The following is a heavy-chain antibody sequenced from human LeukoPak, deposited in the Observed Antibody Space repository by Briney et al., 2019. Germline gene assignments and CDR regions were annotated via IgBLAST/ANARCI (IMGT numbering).Heavy chain of an antibody. CDR1: GGSISGYY. CDR3: ARTTAFDAFDI. Sequence: PSETLSLTCTVSGGSISGYYWTWIRQPPEKGLEWIGYIYYSGSTNYNPSLKSRVTISVDTSKNQFSLRLSSVTAADTAVYYCARTTAFDAFDIWGQGTMVTVSS. V-gene: IGHV4-59*08. CDR2: IYYSGST. D-gene: IGHD5-18*01. J-gene: IGHJ3*02.